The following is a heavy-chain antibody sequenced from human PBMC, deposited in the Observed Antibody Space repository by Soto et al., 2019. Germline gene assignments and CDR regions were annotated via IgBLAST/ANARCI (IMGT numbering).Heavy chain of an antibody. CDR3: ARADDSSDLTYYFDY. J-gene: IGHJ4*02. CDR2: IYHSGST. D-gene: IGHD3-22*01. CDR1: GGSISSSNW. Sequence: QVQLQESGPGLVKPSGTLSLTCAVSGGSISSSNWWSWVRQPPGKGLEWIGEIYHSGSTNYNPSLKSRVTISVDKSKNQFSLKLSSVTAADTPVYYCARADDSSDLTYYFDYWGQGTLVTDSS. V-gene: IGHV4-4*02.